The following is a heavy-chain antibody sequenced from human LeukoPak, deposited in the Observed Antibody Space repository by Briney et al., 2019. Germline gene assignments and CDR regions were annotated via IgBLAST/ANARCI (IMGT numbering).Heavy chain of an antibody. CDR1: GFTFSSYS. Sequence: GGSLRLSCAASGFTFSSYSMNWVRQAPGKGLEWVSYISSSSSTIYYADSVKGRLTISRDNAKNSLYLQMNSLRAEDTAVYYCASEWFGEGDYWGQGTLVTVSS. CDR2: ISSSSSTI. D-gene: IGHD3-10*01. CDR3: ASEWFGEGDY. J-gene: IGHJ4*02. V-gene: IGHV3-48*04.